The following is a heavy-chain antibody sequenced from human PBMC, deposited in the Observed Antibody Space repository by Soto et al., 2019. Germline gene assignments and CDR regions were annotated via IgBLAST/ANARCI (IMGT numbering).Heavy chain of an antibody. D-gene: IGHD3-22*01. V-gene: IGHV4-31*03. J-gene: IGHJ4*01. CDR2: IYYSGST. Sequence: QVQLQESGPGLVKPSQTLSLTCTVSGGSISSGGYYWSWIRQHPGKGLEWIGYIYYSGSTYYNPSLKSRVTISVDTSKNQFSLKLSSVTAADTAVYYCARDSYYDSSGYKPYGYFDYWGHGTLVTVSS. CDR1: GGSISSGGYY. CDR3: ARDSYYDSSGYKPYGYFDY.